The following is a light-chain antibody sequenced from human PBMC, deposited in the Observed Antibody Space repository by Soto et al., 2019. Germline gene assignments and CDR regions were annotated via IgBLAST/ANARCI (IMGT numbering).Light chain of an antibody. Sequence: QSALTQPASVSGSPGQSITISCSGTSSDVGAYNYVSWYQQHPAKAPKVMIYDVSNRPSGVSNRFSGSKSGNTASLTISGLQAEDEADYYCDSYTSSSTYVFGTGTKVTVL. V-gene: IGLV2-14*01. J-gene: IGLJ1*01. CDR1: SSDVGAYNY. CDR2: DVS. CDR3: DSYTSSSTYV.